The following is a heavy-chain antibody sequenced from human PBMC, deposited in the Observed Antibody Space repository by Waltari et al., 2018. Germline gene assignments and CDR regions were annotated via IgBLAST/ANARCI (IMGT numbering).Heavy chain of an antibody. Sequence: QVQLVESGGGVVQPGRALRLSCAASGFTFSSYCMHWVGQAHGQGLEWVAVIWYDGSNKYYADSVKGRFTISRDNSKNTLYLQMNSLRAEDTAVYYCAKDHAGYCSGGSCALLGYWGQGTLVTVSS. V-gene: IGHV3-33*06. CDR3: AKDHAGYCSGGSCALLGY. CDR1: GFTFSSYC. CDR2: IWYDGSNK. D-gene: IGHD2-15*01. J-gene: IGHJ4*02.